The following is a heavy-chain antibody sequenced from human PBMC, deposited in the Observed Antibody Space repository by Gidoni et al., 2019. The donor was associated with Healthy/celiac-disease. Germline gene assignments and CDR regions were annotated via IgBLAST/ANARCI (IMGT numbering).Heavy chain of an antibody. CDR2: IIPIFGTA. CDR1: GGHFSSYA. D-gene: IGHD2-8*02. Sequence: QVQLVRSGAAVKKPGPSVKVSCKASGGHFSSYAISWVRQAPGQGLELMGGIIPIFGTANDAQKFQGRVTITADEATSTAYMELSSLRSEDTAVYYCARGWGYCTGGVCYIRGFDYWGQGTLVTVSS. CDR3: ARGWGYCTGGVCYIRGFDY. V-gene: IGHV1-69*01. J-gene: IGHJ4*02.